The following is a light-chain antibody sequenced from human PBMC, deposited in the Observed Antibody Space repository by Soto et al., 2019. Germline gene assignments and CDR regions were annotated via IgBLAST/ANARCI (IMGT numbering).Light chain of an antibody. CDR3: QQYHSYWT. Sequence: DIQMTPSPSTLSASVVDRVTITCRASQSISSWLAWYQQKPGKAPKLLIYDASSLESGVPQRFSGSGSGTEFTLTISSLQTDDFSTYYCQQYHSYWTFGQGTKVDIK. J-gene: IGKJ1*01. CDR1: QSISSW. V-gene: IGKV1-5*01. CDR2: DAS.